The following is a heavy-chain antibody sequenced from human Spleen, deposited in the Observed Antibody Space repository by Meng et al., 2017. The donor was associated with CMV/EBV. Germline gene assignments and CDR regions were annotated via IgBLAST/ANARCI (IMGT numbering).Heavy chain of an antibody. CDR1: GYALHPYC. V-gene: IGHV1-18*01. CDR3: ATDEVLPPTAAVTYQH. D-gene: IGHD6-13*01. CDR2: ISPYNGHP. J-gene: IGHJ1*01. Sequence: GYALHPYCITWMRRAPGQGLEWVAWISPYNGHPNFAQKFWGRVTLTTDPSTSTAYMELRSLTSDDTAIYYCATDEVLPPTAAVTYQHWGQGTLVTVSS.